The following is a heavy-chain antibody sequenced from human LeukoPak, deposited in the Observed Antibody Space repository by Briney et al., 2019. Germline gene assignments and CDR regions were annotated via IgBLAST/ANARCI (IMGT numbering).Heavy chain of an antibody. V-gene: IGHV4-39*07. D-gene: IGHD3-3*01. Sequence: SETLSLTCTVSGGSISSSSYYWGWIRQPPGKGLEWIGSIYYSGSTYYNPSLKSRVTISVDTSKNQFSLKLRSVTAADTAVYYCARVGRFLEWTYNWFDPWGQGVLVTVSS. CDR1: GGSISSSSYY. CDR3: ARVGRFLEWTYNWFDP. J-gene: IGHJ5*02. CDR2: IYYSGST.